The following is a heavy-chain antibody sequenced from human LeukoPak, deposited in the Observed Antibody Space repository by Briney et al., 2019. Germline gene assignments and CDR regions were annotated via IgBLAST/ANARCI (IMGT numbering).Heavy chain of an antibody. CDR1: GYTLSSYD. V-gene: IGHV1-8*01. CDR3: ARGRRKKDSYGSPVWFDP. D-gene: IGHD3-10*01. J-gene: IGHJ5*02. CDR2: INPNSGNT. Sequence: ASVKVSCKASGYTLSSYDINWVRQATGQGLEWMGWINPNSGNTDYAQKFQGRVTMTRNTSISTAYMELSGLRSEDTAVYFCARGRRKKDSYGSPVWFDPWGQGTQVTVSS.